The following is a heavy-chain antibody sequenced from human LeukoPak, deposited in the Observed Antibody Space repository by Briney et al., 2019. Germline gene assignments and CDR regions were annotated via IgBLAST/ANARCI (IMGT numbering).Heavy chain of an antibody. CDR2: ISAYNGNT. V-gene: IGHV1-18*01. CDR3: ARDHDYSNYRGDYYYGMDV. J-gene: IGHJ6*02. Sequence: ASVKVSCKASGYTFTSYGISWVRQAPGQGLEWMGWISAYNGNTNYAQKLQGRVTMTTDTSTSTAYMELRSLRSDDTAVYYCARDHDYSNYRGDYYYGMDVWGQGTTVTVSS. D-gene: IGHD4-4*01. CDR1: GYTFTSYG.